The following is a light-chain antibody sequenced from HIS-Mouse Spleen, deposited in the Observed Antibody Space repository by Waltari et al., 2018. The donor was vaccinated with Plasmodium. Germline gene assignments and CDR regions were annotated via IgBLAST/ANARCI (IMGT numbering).Light chain of an antibody. J-gene: IGLJ1*01. CDR3: QSYDSSLSGYV. V-gene: IGLV1-40*01. CDR2: GNS. Sequence: QSVLTQPPSVSGAPGQRVTISCTGSRSHIGAGYDVHWYQQLPGTAPKPLSYGNSNRPSGFPDRFSGSKSGTSASLAITGLQAEDEADYYCQSYDSSLSGYVFGTGTKVTVL. CDR1: RSHIGAGYD.